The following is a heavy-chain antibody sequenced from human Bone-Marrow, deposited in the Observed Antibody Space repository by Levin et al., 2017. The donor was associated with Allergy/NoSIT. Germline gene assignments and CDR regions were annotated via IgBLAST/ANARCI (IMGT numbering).Heavy chain of an antibody. V-gene: IGHV1-18*01. CDR1: GYTFTSYG. J-gene: IGHJ6*02. CDR3: ARERKRIAGMTRYSYYGMDV. CDR2: ISPYNDNT. Sequence: ASVKVSCKASGYTFTSYGVSWVRQAPGQGLEWVGWISPYNDNTNYAQKFQGRVSMTTATSTGTVYMELRSLRSDDTAVYYCARERKRIAGMTRYSYYGMDVWGQGTTVTVSS. D-gene: IGHD1-20*01.